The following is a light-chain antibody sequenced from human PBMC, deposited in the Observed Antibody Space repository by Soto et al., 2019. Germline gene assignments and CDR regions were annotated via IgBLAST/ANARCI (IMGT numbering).Light chain of an antibody. CDR1: QSVSSN. CDR2: GAS. V-gene: IGKV3D-15*01. J-gene: IGKJ5*01. Sequence: EIVMTQSPATLSVSPGERATLSCRASQSVSSNLAWYQQKPGQAPRLLIYGASTRATGIPARFSGSGSGTEFTLTISSLQSEDFPVYYCQQYNLWPPITFGQGTRLEIK. CDR3: QQYNLWPPIT.